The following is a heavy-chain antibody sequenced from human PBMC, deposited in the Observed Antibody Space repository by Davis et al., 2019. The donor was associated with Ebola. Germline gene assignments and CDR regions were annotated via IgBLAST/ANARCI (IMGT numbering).Heavy chain of an antibody. J-gene: IGHJ4*02. CDR3: ARDTPSSGWYSY. CDR1: GYTFTSYG. Sequence: AASVKVSCKASGYTFTSYGISWVRQAPGQGLEWMGWISAYNGNTNYAQKLQGRVTMTTDTSTSTAYMELSSLRSEDTAVYYCARDTPSSGWYSYWGQGTLVTVSS. D-gene: IGHD6-19*01. V-gene: IGHV1-18*01. CDR2: ISAYNGNT.